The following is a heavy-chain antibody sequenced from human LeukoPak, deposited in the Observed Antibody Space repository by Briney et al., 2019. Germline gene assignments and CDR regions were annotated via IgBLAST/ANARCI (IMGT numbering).Heavy chain of an antibody. J-gene: IGHJ4*02. CDR3: ARGRQWLVRGLIDY. Sequence: SETLSLTCAVYGGSFSGYYWSWIRQPPGKGLEWIGEINHSGSTNYNPSLKSRVTISVDTSMNQFSLKLSSVTAADTAVYYCARGRQWLVRGLIDYWGQGTLVTVSS. D-gene: IGHD6-19*01. V-gene: IGHV4-34*01. CDR2: INHSGST. CDR1: GGSFSGYY.